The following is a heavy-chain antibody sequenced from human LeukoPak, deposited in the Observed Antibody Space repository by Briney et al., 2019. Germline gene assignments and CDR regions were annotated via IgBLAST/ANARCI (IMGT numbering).Heavy chain of an antibody. D-gene: IGHD1-1*01. CDR3: AKSPGTTGWFDP. CDR1: GFTFSSYW. Sequence: GGSLRLSCAASGFTFSSYWMSWVRQAPGKGLEWVSGISGSGATIYYADSVKGRFTISRDNSKNTLYLQMNSLRAEDMAVYYCAKSPGTTGWFDPWGQGTLVTVSS. V-gene: IGHV3-23*01. CDR2: ISGSGATI. J-gene: IGHJ5*02.